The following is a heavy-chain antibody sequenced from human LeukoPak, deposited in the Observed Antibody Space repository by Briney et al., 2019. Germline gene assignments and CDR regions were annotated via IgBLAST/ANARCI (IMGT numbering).Heavy chain of an antibody. D-gene: IGHD3-10*01. V-gene: IGHV4-31*03. CDR1: GGSISSGGYY. J-gene: IGHJ4*02. CDR3: ARVPTPHSYYYGSGSYGGDY. Sequence: SETLSLTCTVSGGSISSGGYYWSWIRQHPGKGLEWIGYIYYSGSTYYNPSLKSRVTISVDTSKNQFSLKLSSVTAADTAVYYCARVPTPHSYYYGSGSYGGDYWGQGTLVTVSS. CDR2: IYYSGST.